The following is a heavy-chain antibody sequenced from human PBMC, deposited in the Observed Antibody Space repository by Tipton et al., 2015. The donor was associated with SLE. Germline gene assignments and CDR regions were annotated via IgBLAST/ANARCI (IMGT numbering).Heavy chain of an antibody. J-gene: IGHJ4*02. Sequence: SLRLSCAASGFTFSNYWMHWVRQAPGKGLVWVSRINPYGSSTNYADSVEGRFTISRDNAKNSLYLQMNSLRAEDTAVYYCARKTVWDFDYWGQGTLVTVSS. D-gene: IGHD1-1*01. CDR2: INPYGSST. CDR3: ARKTVWDFDY. CDR1: GFTFSNYW. V-gene: IGHV3-74*01.